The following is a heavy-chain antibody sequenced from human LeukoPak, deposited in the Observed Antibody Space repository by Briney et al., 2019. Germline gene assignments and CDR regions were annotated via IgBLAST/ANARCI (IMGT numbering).Heavy chain of an antibody. J-gene: IGHJ4*02. CDR1: GFTFSSYA. V-gene: IGHV3-23*01. CDR2: ISGSGGST. CDR3: AKGGGLYCSGGNCLYDY. D-gene: IGHD2-15*01. Sequence: GGSLRLSCAASGFTFSSYAMSWVRQAPGKGLEWVSAISGSGGSTYYADSVKGRFTISRDNSKNTLYLQMNSLRAEDTAVYYCAKGGGLYCSGGNCLYDYWGQGTLVTVSS.